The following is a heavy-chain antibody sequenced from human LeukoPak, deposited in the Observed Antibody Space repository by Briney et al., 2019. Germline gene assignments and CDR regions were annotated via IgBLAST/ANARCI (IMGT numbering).Heavy chain of an antibody. CDR3: AKDSTAMAVYYYYMDV. V-gene: IGHV3-13*01. Sequence: GGSLRLSCAASGFTFSSSDMHWVRQPTGKGLEWVSAIGTIGDTYYPGSVKGRFTISRENAKNTLYLQMNSLRAGDTAVYYCAKDSTAMAVYYYYMDVWGKGTTVTISS. D-gene: IGHD5-18*01. J-gene: IGHJ6*03. CDR1: GFTFSSSD. CDR2: IGTIGDT.